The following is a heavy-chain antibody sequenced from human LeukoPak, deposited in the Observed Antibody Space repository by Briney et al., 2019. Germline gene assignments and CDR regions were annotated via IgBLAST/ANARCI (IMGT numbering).Heavy chain of an antibody. CDR3: AKGIQSYYFDY. D-gene: IGHD3/OR15-3a*01. J-gene: IGHJ4*02. Sequence: PGGSLRLSCAASGFTFSSYAMSWVRQAPGKGLEWVSVISGSGDNTYYADPVKGRFTISRDNSKNTLYLQMNSLRAEGTAVYYCAKGIQSYYFDYWGQGTLVTVSS. CDR1: GFTFSSYA. V-gene: IGHV3-23*01. CDR2: ISGSGDNT.